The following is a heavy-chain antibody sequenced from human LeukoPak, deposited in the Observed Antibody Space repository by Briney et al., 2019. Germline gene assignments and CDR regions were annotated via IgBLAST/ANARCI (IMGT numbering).Heavy chain of an antibody. D-gene: IGHD6-13*01. V-gene: IGHV1-2*02. J-gene: IGHJ4*02. CDR3: ARIIAAAGLYFDY. CDR1: GYTFTGYY. CDR2: INPNSGGT. Sequence: GASVKVSFKASGYTFTGYYMHWVRQAPGQGLEWMGWINPNSGGTNYAQKFQGRVTMTRDTSISTAYMELSRLRSDDTAVYYCARIIAAAGLYFDYWGQGTLVTVSS.